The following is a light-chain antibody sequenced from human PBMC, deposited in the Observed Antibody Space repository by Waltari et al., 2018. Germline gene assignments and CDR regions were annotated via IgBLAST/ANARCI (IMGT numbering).Light chain of an antibody. J-gene: IGLJ2*01. CDR2: EVN. CDR1: NNDLGSYNL. V-gene: IGLV2-23*02. CDR3: CSYAGTPRVV. Sequence: QSALTPPASVSGSPGQSITISCTGTNNDLGSYNLVSWYQQHPGKAPKVIIFEVNNRPSGVSNRFSGSKSGNTASLTVSGLHPEDEADYYCCSYAGTPRVVFGGGTKLTVL.